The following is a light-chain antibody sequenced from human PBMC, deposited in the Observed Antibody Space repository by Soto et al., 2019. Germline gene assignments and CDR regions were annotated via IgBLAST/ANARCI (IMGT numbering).Light chain of an antibody. V-gene: IGKV3-20*01. CDR3: QQYGRSPLT. J-gene: IGKJ4*01. Sequence: IVLTQSQATLSLSPGERGTLSCRASQSVISNSLAWYQQRPGQAPRLLIHGVSSRATNIPDRFSGSGSGTDFTLSISRLEPEDSAVYYCQQYGRSPLTFGGGTKVEIK. CDR2: GVS. CDR1: QSVISNS.